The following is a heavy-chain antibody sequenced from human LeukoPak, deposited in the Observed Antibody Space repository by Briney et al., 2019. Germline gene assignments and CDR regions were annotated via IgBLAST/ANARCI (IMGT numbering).Heavy chain of an antibody. Sequence: PGGSLRLSCAASGFTFSSYAMSWVRQAPGKGLEWVSAISGSGGSTYYADSVKGRFTISRDNSKNTLYLQMNSLRAEETAVYYCAKFGGIAAAGTYYGMDVWGQGTTVTVSS. V-gene: IGHV3-23*01. J-gene: IGHJ6*02. CDR3: AKFGGIAAAGTYYGMDV. CDR1: GFTFSSYA. D-gene: IGHD6-13*01. CDR2: ISGSGGST.